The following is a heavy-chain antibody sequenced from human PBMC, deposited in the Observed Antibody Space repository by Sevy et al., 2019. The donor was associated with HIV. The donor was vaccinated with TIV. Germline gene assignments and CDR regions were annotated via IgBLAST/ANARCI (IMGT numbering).Heavy chain of an antibody. CDR3: AREGDKQPFDY. Sequence: GGSLRLSCAASGFTFSTYAMNWVRQAPGKGLEWVSATSGRGGMTYYADSVKGRFTISRDNSKNTLYLQMNSLRAEDTAVYYCAREGDKQPFDYWGQGTLVTVSS. V-gene: IGHV3-23*01. J-gene: IGHJ4*02. CDR1: GFTFSTYA. D-gene: IGHD6-13*01. CDR2: TSGRGGMT.